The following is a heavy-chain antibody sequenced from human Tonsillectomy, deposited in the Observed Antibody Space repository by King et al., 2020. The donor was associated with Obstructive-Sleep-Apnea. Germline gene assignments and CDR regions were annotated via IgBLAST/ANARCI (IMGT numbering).Heavy chain of an antibody. V-gene: IGHV3-7*03. CDR3: VRGGWSSDY. D-gene: IGHD2-15*01. CDR1: GFTFNNYW. Sequence: VQLVESGGGVVQPGGSLRLSCTVSGFTFNNYWMRWDRQAPGKGLECVANIKEDGSDKNYVDSVKGRFTISRDNAKNSLFLQMDSLRAEDTAVYYCVRGGWSSDYRGQGAPVIVSS. J-gene: IGHJ4*02. CDR2: IKEDGSDK.